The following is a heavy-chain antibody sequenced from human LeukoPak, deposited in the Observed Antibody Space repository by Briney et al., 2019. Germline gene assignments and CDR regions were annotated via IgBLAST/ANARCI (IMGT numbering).Heavy chain of an antibody. CDR3: ARVQQHLDY. J-gene: IGHJ4*02. Sequence: GGSLRLSCAASGFTFDDYAMHWVRQAPGKGLEWVSGISWNSGTIGYADSVKGRFTISRDNAKNSLYLQMNSLRAEDTAVYYCARVQQHLDYWGQGTLVTVSS. D-gene: IGHD6-13*01. CDR1: GFTFDDYA. CDR2: ISWNSGTI. V-gene: IGHV3-9*01.